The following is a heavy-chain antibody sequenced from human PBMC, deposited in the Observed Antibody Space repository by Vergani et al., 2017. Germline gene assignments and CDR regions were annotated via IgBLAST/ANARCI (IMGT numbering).Heavy chain of an antibody. D-gene: IGHD3-3*01. Sequence: QVQLQESGPGLVKPSETLSLTCSVSGGSISSYYWSWIRQPPGKGLEWIGYIYYSGSTNYNPSLKSRVTISVDTSKNQFSLKLSSVTAADTAVYYCARTIFGAYYMDVWGKGTTVTVSS. CDR2: IYYSGST. CDR1: GGSISSYY. V-gene: IGHV4-59*12. J-gene: IGHJ6*03. CDR3: ARTIFGAYYMDV.